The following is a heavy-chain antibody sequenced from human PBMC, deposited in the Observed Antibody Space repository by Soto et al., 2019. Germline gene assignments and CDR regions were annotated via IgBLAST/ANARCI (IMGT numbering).Heavy chain of an antibody. CDR2: IYYSGST. CDR3: ARGVVVPAAIGRIDL. D-gene: IGHD2-2*01. Sequence: QVQLQESGPGLVKPSQTLSLTCTVSGGSISSRDYYWSWIRQPPGKGLEWIGYIYYSGSTYYNPSLKSRITTSLDTSKNQFSLKMSSVTAADAAFYYCARGVVVPAAIGRIDLWGQGTLVTVSP. V-gene: IGHV4-30-4*01. J-gene: IGHJ5*02. CDR1: GGSISSRDYY.